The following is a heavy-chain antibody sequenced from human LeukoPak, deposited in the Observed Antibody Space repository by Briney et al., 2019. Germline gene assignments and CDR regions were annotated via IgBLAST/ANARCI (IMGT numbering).Heavy chain of an antibody. Sequence: GGSLRLSCAAFGFTFSDYYMSWIRQAPGKGLEWLSYISGSGDSKFYADSVKGRFTISRDNAKNSLYLQINSLGAEDTAIYYCARRAYSDYFFDSWGQGTLVTVSS. J-gene: IGHJ4*02. V-gene: IGHV3-11*01. CDR1: GFTFSDYY. CDR2: ISGSGDSK. D-gene: IGHD4-11*01. CDR3: ARRAYSDYFFDS.